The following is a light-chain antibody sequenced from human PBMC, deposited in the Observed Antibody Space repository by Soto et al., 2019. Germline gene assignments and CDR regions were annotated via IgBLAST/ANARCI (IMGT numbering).Light chain of an antibody. V-gene: IGKV3-20*01. Sequence: EILLTQSPGTLSLSPGDRATLFCRASQSVASNFLAWYQQKPGQAPRLLVYGASSRATGISDRFSGSGSQTDFTLTISRLEPEDFAVYFCQQYGGSPWTFGQGTKVEIK. CDR3: QQYGGSPWT. J-gene: IGKJ1*01. CDR1: QSVASNF. CDR2: GAS.